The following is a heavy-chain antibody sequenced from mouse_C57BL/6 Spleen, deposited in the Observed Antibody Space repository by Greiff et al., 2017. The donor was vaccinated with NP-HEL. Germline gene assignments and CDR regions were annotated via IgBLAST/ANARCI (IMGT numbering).Heavy chain of an antibody. D-gene: IGHD3-3*01. CDR2: IDPSDSYT. V-gene: IGHV1-69*01. CDR1: GYTFTSYW. J-gene: IGHJ2*01. Sequence: QVQLQQPGAELVMPGASVKLSCKASGYTFTSYWMHWVKQRPGQGLEWIGEIDPSDSYTHYNQKFKGKSTLTVDKSSSTAYMQLSSLTSEDAAVYYCARRRDRYGPFDYWGQGTTLTVSS. CDR3: ARRRDRYGPFDY.